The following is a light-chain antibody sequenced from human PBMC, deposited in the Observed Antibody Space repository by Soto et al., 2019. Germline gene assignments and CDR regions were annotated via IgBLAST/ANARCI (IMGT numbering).Light chain of an antibody. CDR2: GAS. Sequence: EIVMTQSPATLSVSPGERATLSCRASQSVSSGLAWYQQKPGQAPRLLISGASTRATGIPARFSGSGSGTEFTLTISSLQSEDFAVYYCQQYNTWAGTFGQGTKVEIK. J-gene: IGKJ1*01. V-gene: IGKV3-15*01. CDR3: QQYNTWAGT. CDR1: QSVSSG.